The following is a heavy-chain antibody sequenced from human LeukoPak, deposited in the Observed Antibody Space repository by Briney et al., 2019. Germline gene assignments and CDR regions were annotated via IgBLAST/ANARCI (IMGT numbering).Heavy chain of an antibody. J-gene: IGHJ4*02. Sequence: TSETLSLTCTVSGGSISSGSYYWSWIRQPAGKGLEWIGRIYTSGSTNYNPSLKSRVTISVDTSKNQFSLKLSSVTAADTAVYYCAKEIAVAGTLSVWGQGTLVTVSS. CDR3: AKEIAVAGTLSV. D-gene: IGHD6-19*01. CDR1: GGSISSGSYY. V-gene: IGHV4-61*02. CDR2: IYTSGST.